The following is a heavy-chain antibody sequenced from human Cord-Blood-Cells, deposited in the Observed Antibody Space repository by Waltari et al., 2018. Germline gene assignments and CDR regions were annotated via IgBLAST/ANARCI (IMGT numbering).Heavy chain of an antibody. CDR2: IWYDGSNK. V-gene: IGHV3-33*01. CDR3: ARWYNWNYGPQRGMDV. Sequence: QVQLVESGGGVVQPGRSLRLSCAASGFTLSSYGMHWVRQAPGTGLEWVAVIWYDGSNKYYADSVKGRFTISRDNSKNTLYLQMNSLRAEDTAVYYCARWYNWNYGPQRGMDVWGQGTTVTVSS. J-gene: IGHJ6*02. D-gene: IGHD1-7*01. CDR1: GFTLSSYG.